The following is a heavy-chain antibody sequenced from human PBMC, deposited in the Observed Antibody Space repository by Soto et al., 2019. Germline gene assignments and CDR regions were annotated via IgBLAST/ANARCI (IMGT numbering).Heavy chain of an antibody. J-gene: IGHJ6*03. V-gene: IGHV3-21*01. Sequence: ESGGGLVKPGGSLRLSCAASGFDFSSYSMNWVRQAPGKGLEWVSSINEDSSYIYYAHSLRGRFTISRDNAKESLYLQMKSLRAENTSVYYCVRDFGWYFRSGYMDVWGDGATVTVSS. CDR1: GFDFSSYS. CDR2: INEDSSYI. D-gene: IGHD3-3*01. CDR3: VRDFGWYFRSGYMDV.